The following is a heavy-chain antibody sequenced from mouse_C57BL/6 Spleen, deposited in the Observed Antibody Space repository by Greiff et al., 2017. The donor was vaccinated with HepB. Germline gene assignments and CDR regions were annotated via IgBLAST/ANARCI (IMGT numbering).Heavy chain of an antibody. CDR3: ARPHYYGSSYWYFDV. D-gene: IGHD1-1*01. CDR1: GYTFTSYW. Sequence: QVQLQQPGAELVRPGSSVKLSCKASGYTFTSYWMHWVKQRPIQGLEWIGNIDPSDSETHYNQKFKDKATLTVDKSSSTAYMQLSSLPSEDSAVYYWARPHYYGSSYWYFDVWGTGTTVTVSS. V-gene: IGHV1-52*01. CDR2: IDPSDSET. J-gene: IGHJ1*03.